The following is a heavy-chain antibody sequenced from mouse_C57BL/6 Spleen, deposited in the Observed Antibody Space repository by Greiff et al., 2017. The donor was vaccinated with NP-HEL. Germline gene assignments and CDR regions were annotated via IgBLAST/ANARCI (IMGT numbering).Heavy chain of an antibody. Sequence: QVQLQQPGPELVKPGASVKFSCKASGYDFISSWLHWVKQRPGPGLEWIGRFNPGAGVTNYNGKFKGKSTLTADKSSSTAYMQLSSLTSEDSAVYFCAGSLIRDYWGQGTTLTVSS. CDR3: AGSLIRDY. V-gene: IGHV1-82*01. CDR1: GYDFISSW. D-gene: IGHD5-1-1*01. J-gene: IGHJ2*01. CDR2: FNPGAGVT.